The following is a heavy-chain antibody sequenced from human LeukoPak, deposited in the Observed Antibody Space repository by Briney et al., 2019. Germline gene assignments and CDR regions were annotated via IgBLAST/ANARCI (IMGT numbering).Heavy chain of an antibody. CDR3: AKEADIVVVPAFDY. CDR1: GFTFSSYG. CDR2: ISYDGSNK. V-gene: IGHV3-30*18. D-gene: IGHD2-2*01. J-gene: IGHJ4*02. Sequence: GGSLRLSCAASGFTFSSYGMPWVRQAPGKGLEWVAVISYDGSNKYYADSVKGRFTISRDNSKNTLYLQMNSRRAEDTAVYYCAKEADIVVVPAFDYWGQGTLVTVSS.